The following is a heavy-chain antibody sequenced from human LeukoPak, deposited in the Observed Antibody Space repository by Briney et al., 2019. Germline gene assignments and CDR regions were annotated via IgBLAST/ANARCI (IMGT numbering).Heavy chain of an antibody. CDR2: IYYSGST. CDR1: GCTISSGDYY. D-gene: IGHD4-17*01. V-gene: IGHV4-30-4*01. J-gene: IGHJ5*02. CDR3: ARDRGHTVTTQESNWFDP. Sequence: PSETLSLTCTFSGCTISSGDYYWSCIRQPPGKGLEWIGYIYYSGSTYFNPSLKSRVTISVDTSKNQFPLKLSSVTAADTAVYYCARDRGHTVTTQESNWFDPWGQGTLVTVSS.